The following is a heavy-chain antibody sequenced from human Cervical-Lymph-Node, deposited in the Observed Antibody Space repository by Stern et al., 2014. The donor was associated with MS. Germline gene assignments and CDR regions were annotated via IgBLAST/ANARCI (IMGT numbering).Heavy chain of an antibody. D-gene: IGHD2-15*01. CDR1: GYTFTSYG. J-gene: IGHJ3*02. V-gene: IGHV1-18*01. CDR3: ARGLLGSENAFDI. Sequence: MVESGAEVKKTGASVKVSCKGSGYTFTSYGISWVRKAPGQGLEWMGLIRAYNGNTNYAQKLQVRVTMTTDTSTSTAYIELRSLRADDTAVYYCARGLLGSENAFDIWGQGTMVTVSS. CDR2: IRAYNGNT.